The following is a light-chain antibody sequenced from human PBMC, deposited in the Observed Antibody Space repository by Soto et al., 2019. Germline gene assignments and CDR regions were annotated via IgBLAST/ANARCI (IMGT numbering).Light chain of an antibody. CDR1: NSNIGAGYD. J-gene: IGLJ2*01. V-gene: IGLV1-40*01. CDR2: GNN. CDR3: QSYDSSLSGYVV. Sequence: QSVLTQPPSVSGAPGQRVIIYCTGSNSNIGAGYDVHWYQQLPGTAPKLLIYGNNNRPSGVPDRFSGSKSGTSASLAITGLQAEDEADYYCQSYDSSLSGYVVFGGGTKLTVL.